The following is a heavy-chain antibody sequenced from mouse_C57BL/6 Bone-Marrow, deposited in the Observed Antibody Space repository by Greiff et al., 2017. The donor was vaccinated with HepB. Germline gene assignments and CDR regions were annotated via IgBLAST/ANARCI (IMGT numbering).Heavy chain of an antibody. CDR3: ARLVTTVVPGYFDY. J-gene: IGHJ2*01. CDR2: INSDGGST. CDR1: EYEFPSHD. D-gene: IGHD1-1*01. Sequence: EVQLQESGGGLVQPGESLKLSCESNEYEFPSHDMSWVRKTPEKRLELVAAINSDGGSTYYPDTMERRFIISRDNTKKTLYLQMSSLRSEDTALYYCARLVTTVVPGYFDYWGQGTTLTVSS. V-gene: IGHV5-2*01.